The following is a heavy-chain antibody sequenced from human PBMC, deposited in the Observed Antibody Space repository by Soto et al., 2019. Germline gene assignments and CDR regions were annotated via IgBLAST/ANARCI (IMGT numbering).Heavy chain of an antibody. Sequence: EVQLVESGGGLVQPGRSLRLSCAASGFTFDDYAMHWVRQAPGKGLEWVSGISWNGGSIGYADSVKGRFTISRDNAKNSLYLQMNSLRAEDTALYYCAKDRYSGYDFIFDYWGQGTLVTVSS. D-gene: IGHD5-12*01. CDR3: AKDRYSGYDFIFDY. V-gene: IGHV3-9*01. CDR2: ISWNGGSI. CDR1: GFTFDDYA. J-gene: IGHJ4*02.